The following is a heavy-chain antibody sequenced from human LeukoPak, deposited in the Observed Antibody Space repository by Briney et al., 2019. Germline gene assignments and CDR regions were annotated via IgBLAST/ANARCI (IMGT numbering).Heavy chain of an antibody. CDR1: GGSISSYY. J-gene: IGHJ3*02. V-gene: IGHV4-59*01. D-gene: IGHD3-22*01. CDR2: IYYSGST. Sequence: KSSETLSLTCTVSGGSISSYYWSWIRQPPGKGLEWIGYIYYSGSTNYNPSLKSRVTISVDTSKNQFSLKLSSVTAADTAVYYCAREVDYYDSSGIAGAFDIWGQGTMVTVS. CDR3: AREVDYYDSSGIAGAFDI.